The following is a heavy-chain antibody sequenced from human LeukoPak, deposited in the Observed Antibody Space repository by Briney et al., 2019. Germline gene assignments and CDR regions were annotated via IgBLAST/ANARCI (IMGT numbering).Heavy chain of an antibody. J-gene: IGHJ3*02. CDR2: IYGGGPT. CDR3: ARDLGIAGTTHAFDI. D-gene: IGHD1-14*01. CDR1: GFTVSRNY. V-gene: IGHV3-53*01. Sequence: GGSLKLSCAASGFTVSRNYMSWVRQAPGRGLECVSVIYGGGPTNYADSVKGRFTISRDTSKNTLYLQMNSLRAEDTAVYFCARDLGIAGTTHAFDIWGQGTMVTVSS.